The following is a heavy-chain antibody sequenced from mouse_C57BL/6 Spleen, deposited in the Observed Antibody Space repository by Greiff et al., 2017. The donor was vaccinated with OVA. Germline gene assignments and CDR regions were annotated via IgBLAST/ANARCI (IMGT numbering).Heavy chain of an antibody. D-gene: IGHD4-1*01. CDR3: AKGLTGKGFDY. J-gene: IGHJ2*01. V-gene: IGHV1-82*01. CDR1: GYAFSSSW. Sequence: QVQLKESGPELVKPGASVKISCKASGYAFSSSWMNWVKQRPGKGLEWIGRIYPGDGDTNYNGKFKGKATLTADKSSSTAYMQLSSLTSEDSAVYFCAKGLTGKGFDYWGQGTTLTVSS. CDR2: IYPGDGDT.